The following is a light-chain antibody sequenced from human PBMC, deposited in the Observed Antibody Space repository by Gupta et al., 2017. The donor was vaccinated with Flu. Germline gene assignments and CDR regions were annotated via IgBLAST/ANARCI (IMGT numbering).Light chain of an antibody. Sequence: QSALTQPASVSGSPGQSITISCTGTSSDIGGYNSVSWYQQYPGKAPKLLIFEVSNRPSGVSARFSGSKSGNTASLTISGLQAEDEADYYCSSYTNTNTLALFGGGTQLTVL. CDR1: SSDIGGYNS. CDR2: EVS. J-gene: IGLJ2*01. CDR3: SSYTNTNTLAL. V-gene: IGLV2-14*01.